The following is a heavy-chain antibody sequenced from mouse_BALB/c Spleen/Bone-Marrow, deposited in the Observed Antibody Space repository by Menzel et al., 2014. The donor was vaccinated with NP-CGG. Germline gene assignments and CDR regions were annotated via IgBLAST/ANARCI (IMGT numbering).Heavy chain of an antibody. CDR3: ARDSSGGILAMDY. Sequence: EVQVVESGPSLVKPSQTLSLTCSVTGDSITSGYWNWIRKFPGNKLEYMGYISYSGSTYYNPSLKSRISISRDISKNQYSLQLNSVTTEDTATYYCARDSSGGILAMDYWGQGTSVTVSS. D-gene: IGHD3-2*01. CDR2: ISYSGST. J-gene: IGHJ4*01. CDR1: GDSITSGY. V-gene: IGHV3-8*02.